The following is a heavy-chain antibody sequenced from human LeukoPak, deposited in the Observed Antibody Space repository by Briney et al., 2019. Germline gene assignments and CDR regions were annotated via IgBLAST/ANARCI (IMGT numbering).Heavy chain of an antibody. CDR2: IYYSWST. J-gene: IGHJ6*03. Sequence: KPSETLSLTCTVSGGSISSSSYYWGWIRQPPGKGLEWIGSIYYSWSTYYNPSLKSRVTISVDTSKNQFSLKLSSVTAADTAVYYCATHLRGNYLYYYHYYYMDVWGKGTTVTVS. D-gene: IGHD4-11*01. CDR1: GGSISSSSYY. V-gene: IGHV4-39*01. CDR3: ATHLRGNYLYYYHYYYMDV.